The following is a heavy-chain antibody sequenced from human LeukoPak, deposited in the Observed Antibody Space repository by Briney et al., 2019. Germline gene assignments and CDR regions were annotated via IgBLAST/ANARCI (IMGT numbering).Heavy chain of an antibody. J-gene: IGHJ6*02. V-gene: IGHV3-64*01. CDR3: ARTYYYYGMDV. Sequence: GGSLRLSCAASGFTFSSYAMHWVRQAPGKGLEYVSAISSNGGSTYYANSVKGRFTISRDNSKNTLCLQMGSLRAEDMAVYYCARTYYYYGMDVWGQGTTVTVSS. CDR2: ISSNGGST. CDR1: GFTFSSYA.